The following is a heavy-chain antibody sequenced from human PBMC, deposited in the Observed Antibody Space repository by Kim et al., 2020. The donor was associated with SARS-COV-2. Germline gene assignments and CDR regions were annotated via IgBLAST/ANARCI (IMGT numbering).Heavy chain of an antibody. J-gene: IGHJ4*02. D-gene: IGHD2-8*01. Sequence: GGSLRLSCAASGFTLSNYAMSWVRQAPGKGLEWVSCISGSGTTTYYADSVKGRFTISRDNSKNTLDLQMNSLRAEDTAVYYCAKEADTIMIYASHLDHWGQGNLVTVSS. CDR1: GFTLSNYA. CDR2: ISGSGTTT. V-gene: IGHV3-23*01. CDR3: AKEADTIMIYASHLDH.